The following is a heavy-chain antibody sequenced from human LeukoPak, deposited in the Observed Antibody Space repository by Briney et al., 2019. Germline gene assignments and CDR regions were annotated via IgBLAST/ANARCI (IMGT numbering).Heavy chain of an antibody. CDR2: INPGDGGT. CDR3: AREIGYNWFDP. D-gene: IGHD2/OR15-2a*01. J-gene: IGHJ5*02. Sequence: ASVKVSCKASGYTFTSYYMQWVRQAPGQGLEWMGIINPGDGGTSYAQKFQGRVTMTRDTSTSTVYTELGSLRSEDTAVYYCAREIGYNWFDPWGQGTLVTVSS. CDR1: GYTFTSYY. V-gene: IGHV1-46*01.